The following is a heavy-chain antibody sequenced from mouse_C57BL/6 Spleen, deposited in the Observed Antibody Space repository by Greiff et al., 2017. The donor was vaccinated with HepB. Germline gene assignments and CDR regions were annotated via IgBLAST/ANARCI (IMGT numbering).Heavy chain of an antibody. V-gene: IGHV5-6*01. Sequence: EVHLVESGGDLVKPGGSLKLSCAASGFTFSSYGMSWVRQTPDKRLEWVATISSGGSYTYYPDSVKGRCTITRDNAKNTRYLHMSSLTSEDTAMYYCARRGGDDGGCFDYWGQGTTLTVSS. CDR2: ISSGGSYT. J-gene: IGHJ2*01. CDR3: ARRGGDDGGCFDY. D-gene: IGHD2-2*01. CDR1: GFTFSSYG.